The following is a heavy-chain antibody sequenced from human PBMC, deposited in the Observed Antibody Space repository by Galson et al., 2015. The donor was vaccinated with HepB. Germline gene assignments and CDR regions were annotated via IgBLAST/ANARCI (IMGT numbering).Heavy chain of an antibody. CDR1: GFTFSTYA. V-gene: IGHV3-23*01. D-gene: IGHD3-10*01. J-gene: IGHJ4*02. Sequence: SLRLSCAASGFTFSTYAMGWVRQAPGKGLEWVSVVSGSGGTTVYADSVKGRFSTSRDNSKNTLYLQMNSLRVEDTAVYYCARYCYGSDYFDCWGQGTLVTVSS. CDR3: ARYCYGSDYFDC. CDR2: VSGSGGTT.